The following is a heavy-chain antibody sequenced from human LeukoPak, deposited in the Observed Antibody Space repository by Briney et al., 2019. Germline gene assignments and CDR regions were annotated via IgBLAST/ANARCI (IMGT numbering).Heavy chain of an antibody. CDR3: ARDVDYYDSSGYYTLDY. J-gene: IGHJ4*02. CDR1: GGSISSYY. V-gene: IGHV4-4*07. D-gene: IGHD3-22*01. Sequence: KPSETLSLTCTVSGGSISSYYWSWIRQPAGKGLEWIGRIYTSGSTNYNPSLKSRVTMSVDTSKNQFSLKLSSVTAVDTAVYYCARDVDYYDSSGYYTLDYWGQGTLVTVSS. CDR2: IYTSGST.